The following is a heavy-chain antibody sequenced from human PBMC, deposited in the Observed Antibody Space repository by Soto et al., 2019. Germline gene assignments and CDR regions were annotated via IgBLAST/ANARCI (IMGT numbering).Heavy chain of an antibody. D-gene: IGHD4-4*01. CDR3: ARVNTITEPFDY. CDR1: GCSISSGDYY. J-gene: IGHJ4*02. Sequence: SETLSLTCTFSGCSISSGDYYWSWIRQHPGKGLEWIGNIYYSGSTYYNPSLKSRVTISVDTSRNQFSLRLSSVTAADTAVYYCARVNTITEPFDYWGQGTLVTVS. CDR2: IYYSGST. V-gene: IGHV4-31*03.